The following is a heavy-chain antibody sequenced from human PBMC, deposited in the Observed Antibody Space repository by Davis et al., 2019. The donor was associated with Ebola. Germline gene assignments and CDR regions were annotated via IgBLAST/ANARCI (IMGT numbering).Heavy chain of an antibody. D-gene: IGHD3-10*01. CDR1: GFTFSGSA. CDR3: ARCTMVRGVIISDAFDI. Sequence: GESLKISCAASGFTFSGSAMHWVRQASGKGLEWVGRIRSKANSYATAYAASVKGRFTISRDDSKNTAYLQMNSLKTEDTAVYYCARCTMVRGVIISDAFDIWGQGTMVTVS. CDR2: IRSKANSYAT. J-gene: IGHJ3*02. V-gene: IGHV3-73*01.